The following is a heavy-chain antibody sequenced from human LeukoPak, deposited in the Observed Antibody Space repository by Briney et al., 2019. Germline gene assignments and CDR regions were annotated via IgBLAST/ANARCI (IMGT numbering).Heavy chain of an antibody. J-gene: IGHJ4*02. D-gene: IGHD3-10*01. CDR1: GVSISTNY. CDR3: ASQAGDY. CDR2: IYYSGST. V-gene: IGHV4-59*01. Sequence: SETLSLTCTVSGVSISTNYWSWIRQPPGKGLEWIGYIYYSGSTNYNPSLKSRVTISGDTSKNQLSLKLSSVTAADTAVYYCASQAGDYWGRGTLVTVSS.